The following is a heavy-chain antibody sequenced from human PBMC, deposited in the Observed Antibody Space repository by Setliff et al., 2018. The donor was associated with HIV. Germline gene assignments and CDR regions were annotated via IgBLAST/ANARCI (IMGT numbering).Heavy chain of an antibody. CDR1: GFTFSSYA. J-gene: IGHJ6*02. CDR3: ARDHLHYSSGLFKYYYYYGMDV. D-gene: IGHD6-19*01. V-gene: IGHV3-30-3*01. Sequence: GESLKISCAASGFTFSSYAMNWVRQAPGKGLEWVAVISYDGDKKYYADSVKGRFTISRDNSKNTLYLQMNSLRADDTAVYCCARDHLHYSSGLFKYYYYYGMDVWGQGTTVTVSS. CDR2: ISYDGDKK.